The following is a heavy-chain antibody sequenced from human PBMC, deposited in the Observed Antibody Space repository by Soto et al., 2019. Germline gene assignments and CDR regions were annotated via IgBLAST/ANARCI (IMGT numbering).Heavy chain of an antibody. D-gene: IGHD5-12*01. CDR3: ARDSGYDPRSGEPAFDY. CDR2: IIPIFGTA. J-gene: IGHJ4*02. V-gene: IGHV1-69*12. Sequence: QVQLVQSGAEVKKPGSSVKVSCKASGGTFSSYAISWVRQAPGQGLEWMGGIIPIFGTANYAQKFQGRVTITADEFTSTAYMELSSLRSEDTAVYYCARDSGYDPRSGEPAFDYWGQGTLVTVSS. CDR1: GGTFSSYA.